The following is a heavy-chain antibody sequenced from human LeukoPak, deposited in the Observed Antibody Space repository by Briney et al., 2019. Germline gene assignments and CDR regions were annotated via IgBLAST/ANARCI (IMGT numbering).Heavy chain of an antibody. J-gene: IGHJ4*02. CDR1: GGSVSGDGYY. D-gene: IGHD2-21*02. V-gene: IGHV4-61*08. Sequence: SETLSLTCTVSGGSVSGDGYYWSWIRQPPGKGLESIGYIFYSGSTNYNPSLKSRVTISVDTSKNQFSLKLSSVTAADTAVYYCARDRRAGGDCYFDYWGQGTLVTVSS. CDR3: ARDRRAGGDCYFDY. CDR2: IFYSGST.